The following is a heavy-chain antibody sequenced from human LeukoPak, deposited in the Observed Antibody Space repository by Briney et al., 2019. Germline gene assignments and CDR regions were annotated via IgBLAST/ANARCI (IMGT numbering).Heavy chain of an antibody. Sequence: ASVKVSCKASGYTFTGYYMHWVRQAPGQGLEWMGWINPNSGGTNYAQKLQGRVTMTTDTSTSTAYMELRSLRSDDTAVYYCARVGAYDYVWRGLDYWGQGTLVTVSS. CDR1: GYTFTGYY. V-gene: IGHV1-2*02. D-gene: IGHD3-16*01. J-gene: IGHJ4*02. CDR2: INPNSGGT. CDR3: ARVGAYDYVWRGLDY.